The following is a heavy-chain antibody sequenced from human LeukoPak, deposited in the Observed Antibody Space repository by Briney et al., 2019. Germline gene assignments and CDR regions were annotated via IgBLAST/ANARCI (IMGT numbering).Heavy chain of an antibody. CDR1: GFTFSSYG. CDR3: AKDSGWVVVTAIIDY. CDR2: ISYDGSNK. V-gene: IGHV3-30*18. J-gene: IGHJ4*02. Sequence: GRSLRLSSAASGFTFSSYGMHWVRQAPGKGLEWVAVISYDGSNKYYADSVKGRFTISRDNSKNTLYLQMNSLRAEDTAVYYCAKDSGWVVVTAIIDYWGQGTLVTVSS. D-gene: IGHD2-21*02.